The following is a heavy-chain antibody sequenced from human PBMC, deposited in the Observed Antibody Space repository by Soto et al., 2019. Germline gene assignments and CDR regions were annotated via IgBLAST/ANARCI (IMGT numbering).Heavy chain of an antibody. D-gene: IGHD6-19*01. Sequence: GGSLRLSCAASGLTLSNYWMNWVRQAPGKGLEWVSAISGSGGSTYYADSVKGRFTISRDNSKNTLYLQMNSLRAEDTAVYYCAKDEARIAVAGYLDYWGQGTLVTVSS. V-gene: IGHV3-23*01. CDR2: ISGSGGST. CDR3: AKDEARIAVAGYLDY. CDR1: GLTLSNYW. J-gene: IGHJ4*02.